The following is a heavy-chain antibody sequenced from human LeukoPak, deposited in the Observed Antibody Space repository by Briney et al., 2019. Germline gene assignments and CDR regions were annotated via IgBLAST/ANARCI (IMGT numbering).Heavy chain of an antibody. CDR2: IIPILGIA. CDR3: ARDLARGYCSGGSCYPPHYYYYGMDV. CDR1: GGTFSSYA. J-gene: IGHJ6*02. Sequence: SVKVSCTASGGTFSSYAISWVRQAPGQGLEWMGRIIPILGIAHYAQKFQGRVTITADKSTSTAYMELSSLRSEDTAVYYCARDLARGYCSGGSCYPPHYYYYGMDVWGQGTTAAVSS. D-gene: IGHD2-15*01. V-gene: IGHV1-69*04.